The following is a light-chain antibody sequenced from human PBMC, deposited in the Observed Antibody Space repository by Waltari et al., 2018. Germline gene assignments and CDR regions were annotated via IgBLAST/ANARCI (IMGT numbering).Light chain of an antibody. CDR2: RAY. Sequence: DIVMTQSPDSLAVSLGERATINCKSSQSVLYSVNNVNYLSWYQQKPGQPPKLRIYRAYIRESGVPDRFSGSGSGTDFPLTINSLQAEDVAVYYCQQHYDTPITFGGGTRVEIK. CDR3: QQHYDTPIT. J-gene: IGKJ4*01. V-gene: IGKV4-1*01. CDR1: QSVLYSVNNVNY.